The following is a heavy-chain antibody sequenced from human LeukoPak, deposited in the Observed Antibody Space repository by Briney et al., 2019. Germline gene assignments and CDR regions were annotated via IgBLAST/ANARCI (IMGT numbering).Heavy chain of an antibody. D-gene: IGHD5-24*01. CDR1: GFTFSTYW. CDR2: IKEDGSRQ. V-gene: IGHV3-7*01. CDR3: ARDGGGYDS. Sequence: GGSLRLSCAASGFTFSTYWMSWVRQTPGKGLEWVANIKEDGSRQYYVDSVKGRFTISRDNAKNSLYLQMNSLRVEDTAVYYCARDGGGYDSWGQGTLVSVSS. J-gene: IGHJ5*01.